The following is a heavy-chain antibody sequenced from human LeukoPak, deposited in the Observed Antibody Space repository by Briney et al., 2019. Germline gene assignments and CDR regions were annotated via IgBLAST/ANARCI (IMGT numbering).Heavy chain of an antibody. CDR1: GASISSYY. CDR3: ARDSGTTGEVKFDP. J-gene: IGHJ5*02. Sequence: SETLSLTCTVSGASISSYYWSWIRQPAGKGLEWIGRIYVSGSTTYNPSLESRVTISLDTSKNQISLRLTSMTAADTAVYYCARDSGTTGEVKFDPWGQGTLVTVSS. CDR2: IYVSGST. D-gene: IGHD1-7*01. V-gene: IGHV4-4*07.